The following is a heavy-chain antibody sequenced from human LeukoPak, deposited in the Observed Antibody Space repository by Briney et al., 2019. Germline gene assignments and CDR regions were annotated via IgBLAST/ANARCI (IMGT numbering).Heavy chain of an antibody. J-gene: IGHJ5*02. CDR1: GGSIRSSYYY. CDR2: IYYSGST. CDR3: ARHRLLWFGELGYRFDP. D-gene: IGHD3-10*01. V-gene: IGHV4-39*01. Sequence: PSETLSLTCTVSGGSIRSSYYYWGWIRQPPGKGLEWIGSIYYSGSTYYNPSLKSRVTISVDTSKNQFSLKLSSVTAADTAVYYCARHRLLWFGELGYRFDPWGQGTLVTVSS.